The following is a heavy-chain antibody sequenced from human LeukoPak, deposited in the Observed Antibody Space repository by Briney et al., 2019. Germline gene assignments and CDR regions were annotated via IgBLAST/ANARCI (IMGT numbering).Heavy chain of an antibody. CDR3: AAERSGSYTRGFDY. CDR1: GGSISSSSYY. CDR2: IYYSGST. D-gene: IGHD1-26*01. V-gene: IGHV4-39*07. Sequence: SETLSLTCTVSGGSISSSSYYWGWIRQPPGKGLEWIGSIYYSGSTNYNPSLKSRVTISVDTSKNQFSLKLSSVTAADTAVYYCAAERSGSYTRGFDYWGQGTLVTVSS. J-gene: IGHJ4*02.